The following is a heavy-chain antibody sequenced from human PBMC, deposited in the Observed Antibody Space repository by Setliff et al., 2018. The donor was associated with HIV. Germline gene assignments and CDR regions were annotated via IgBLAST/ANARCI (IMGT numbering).Heavy chain of an antibody. CDR3: TRRDNSVSGYYTDHAFDI. CDR1: GGSFSSNSYY. Sequence: PSETLSLTCTVSGGSFSSNSYYWGWIRQPPGKGLEWIGEIYHSGSTNYNPSLKSRVTISVDKSKNQFSLKVNSVTAADTAVYYCTRRDNSVSGYYTDHAFDIWGQGTLVTVSS. D-gene: IGHD3-22*01. CDR2: IYHSGST. J-gene: IGHJ3*02. V-gene: IGHV4-39*07.